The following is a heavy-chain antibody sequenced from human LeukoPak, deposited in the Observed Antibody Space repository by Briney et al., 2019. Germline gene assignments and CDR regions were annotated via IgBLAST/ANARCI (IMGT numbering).Heavy chain of an antibody. J-gene: IGHJ5*02. D-gene: IGHD3-10*01. CDR3: AKDQYGSGSYYSPNWFDP. Sequence: GGSLRLSCAASGSTFSSYAMSWVRQAPGKGLEWVSAISGSGGSTYYADSVKGRFTISRDNSKNTLYLQMNSLRAEDTAVYYCAKDQYGSGSYYSPNWFDPWGQGTLVTVSS. CDR2: ISGSGGST. V-gene: IGHV3-23*01. CDR1: GSTFSSYA.